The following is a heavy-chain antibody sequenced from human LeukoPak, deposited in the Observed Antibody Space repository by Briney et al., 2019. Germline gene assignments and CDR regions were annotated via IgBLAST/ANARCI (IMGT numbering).Heavy chain of an antibody. CDR1: GGSISSGGYY. J-gene: IGHJ4*02. CDR2: IYYSGST. CDR3: ARAGSSSPDY. Sequence: SETLSLTCTVSGGSISSGGYYWSWLRQHPGKGLEWIGYIYYSGSTYYNPSLKSRVTISVDTSKNQFSLKLSSVTAADTAVYYCARAGSSSPDYWGQGTLVTVSS. D-gene: IGHD6-13*01. V-gene: IGHV4-31*03.